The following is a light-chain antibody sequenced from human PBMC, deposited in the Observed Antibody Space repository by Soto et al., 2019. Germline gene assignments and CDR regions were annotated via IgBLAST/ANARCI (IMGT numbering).Light chain of an antibody. CDR3: QKYNNWPPIT. J-gene: IGKJ1*01. Sequence: EIVMTQSPATLSVSPGERATLSCRASQSVSSNLAWYQQKPGQAPRLLIYGASTRATGIPDRFSGSGSGTEFTLTISRLQSEDFAVYYCQKYNNWPPITFGQGTKVDI. CDR2: GAS. CDR1: QSVSSN. V-gene: IGKV3-15*01.